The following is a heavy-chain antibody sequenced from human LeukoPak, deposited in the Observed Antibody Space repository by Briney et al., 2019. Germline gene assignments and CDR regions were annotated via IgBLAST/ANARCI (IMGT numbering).Heavy chain of an antibody. CDR2: MNPNSGNA. D-gene: IGHD1-26*01. CDR1: GYTFTSYD. V-gene: IGHV1-8*01. J-gene: IGHJ5*02. Sequence: ASVKVSCKASGYTFTSYDINWVRQATGQGLEWMGWMNPNSGNAGYAQKFQGRVTMTRNTSISTAYMELSSLRSEDTAVYYCARGQARSGRKIWGPWGQGTLVTVSS. CDR3: ARGQARSGRKIWGP.